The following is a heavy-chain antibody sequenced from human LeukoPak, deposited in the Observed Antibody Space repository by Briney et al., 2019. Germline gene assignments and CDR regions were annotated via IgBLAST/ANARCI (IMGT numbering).Heavy chain of an antibody. J-gene: IGHJ3*02. V-gene: IGHV1-8*01. D-gene: IGHD3-10*01. Sequence: ASVKVSCKASGYTFTSYDINWVRQATGQGLEWMGWMNPNSGNTGYAQKLQGRVTMTTDTSTSTAYVELRSLRSDDTAVYYCARDRITMVRGVDAFDIWGQGTMVTVSS. CDR3: ARDRITMVRGVDAFDI. CDR2: MNPNSGNT. CDR1: GYTFTSYD.